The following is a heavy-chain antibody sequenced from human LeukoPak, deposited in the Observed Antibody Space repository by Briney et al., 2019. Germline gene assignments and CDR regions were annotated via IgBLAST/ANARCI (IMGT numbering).Heavy chain of an antibody. J-gene: IGHJ4*02. CDR1: GFTFSSYA. D-gene: IGHD6-13*01. V-gene: IGHV3-23*01. CDR2: ISGSGGST. Sequence: SGGSLRLSCAASGFTFSSYAMSWVRQAPGKGLEWVSAISGSGGSTYYADSVKGRFTISRDNSKNTLYLQMNSLRAEDTAVYYCATYSSSWNCFDYWGQGTLVTVSS. CDR3: ATYSSSWNCFDY.